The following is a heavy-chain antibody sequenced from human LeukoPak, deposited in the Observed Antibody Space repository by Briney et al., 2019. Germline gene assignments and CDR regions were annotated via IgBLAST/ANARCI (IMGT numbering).Heavy chain of an antibody. CDR1: GFTFHPHV. CDR2: ISGSGVTT. J-gene: IGHJ6*02. CDR3: AKGGRILLKNFGLDV. Sequence: GGSLRLSCVASGFTFHPHVMSWVRQAPGMGLEWVSAISGSGVTTFYADSMKGRFTISRDNSKNTLYLQMNSLRAEDTAVYYCAKGGRILLKNFGLDVWGQGTTVTVSS. V-gene: IGHV3-23*01. D-gene: IGHD2/OR15-2a*01.